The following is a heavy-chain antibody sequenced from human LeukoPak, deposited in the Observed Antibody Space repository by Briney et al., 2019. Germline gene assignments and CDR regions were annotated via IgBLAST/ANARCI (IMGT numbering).Heavy chain of an antibody. D-gene: IGHD3-22*01. Sequence: PSETLSLTCTVSGGSISSYYWSWIRQPPGKGLEWIGYIYYSGSTNYNPSLKSRVTISVDTSKNQFSLKLSSVTAADTAVYYCARDKIGSSGYMNAFDIWGQGTMVTVSS. CDR2: IYYSGST. V-gene: IGHV4-59*12. CDR3: ARDKIGSSGYMNAFDI. J-gene: IGHJ3*02. CDR1: GGSISSYY.